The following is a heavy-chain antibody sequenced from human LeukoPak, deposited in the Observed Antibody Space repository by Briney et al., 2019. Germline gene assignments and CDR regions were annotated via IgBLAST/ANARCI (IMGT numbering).Heavy chain of an antibody. V-gene: IGHV1-8*01. Sequence: ASVKVFCNASGYTFTSNDINWVRQATGQGREWIGWMNPNSGNTGYAQKFQGRVTMTRNTSISTAYMELSSLRSEDTAVYYCARGAVGGIAAAGVVVWFDPWGQGTLVTVSS. CDR3: ARGAVGGIAAAGVVVWFDP. J-gene: IGHJ5*02. CDR1: GYTFTSND. CDR2: MNPNSGNT. D-gene: IGHD6-13*01.